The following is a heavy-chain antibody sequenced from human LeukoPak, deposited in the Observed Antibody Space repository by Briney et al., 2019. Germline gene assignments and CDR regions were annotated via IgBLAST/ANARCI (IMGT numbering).Heavy chain of an antibody. J-gene: IGHJ4*02. CDR3: ARGRDSSA. CDR1: GFTFSGFS. D-gene: IGHD3-22*01. Sequence: PGGSLRLSCAASGFTFSGFSMNWVRQAPGKGLEWVSYISSSSSTIYYADSVKGRFTISRDNAKSSLYLQMNSLRAEDTAVYYCARGRDSSAWGQGTLVTVSS. V-gene: IGHV3-48*01. CDR2: ISSSSSTI.